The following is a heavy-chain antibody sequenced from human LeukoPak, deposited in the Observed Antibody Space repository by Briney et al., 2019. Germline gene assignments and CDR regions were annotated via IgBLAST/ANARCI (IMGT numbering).Heavy chain of an antibody. CDR3: ARDHSTLVGATEDYYYYMDV. Sequence: KSGGSLRLSCAASGFTFSSYSMNWARQAPGKGLEWVSSISSSSSYIYYADSVKGRFTISRDNAKNSLYLQMNSLRAEDTAVYYCARDHSTLVGATEDYYYYMDVWGKGTTVTVSS. D-gene: IGHD1-26*01. CDR2: ISSSSSYI. V-gene: IGHV3-21*01. CDR1: GFTFSSYS. J-gene: IGHJ6*03.